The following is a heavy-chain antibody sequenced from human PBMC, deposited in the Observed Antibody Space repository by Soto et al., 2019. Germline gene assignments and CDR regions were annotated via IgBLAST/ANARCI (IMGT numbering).Heavy chain of an antibody. CDR2: INHSGST. CDR3: AIGYSSGWYDFSPYYYYGMDV. CDR1: GGSFSGYY. J-gene: IGHJ6*02. Sequence: SETLFLTCAVYGGSFSGYYLSWIRQPPGKGLEWIGEINHSGSTNYNPSLKSRVTISVDTSKNQFSLKLSSVTAADTAVYYCAIGYSSGWYDFSPYYYYGMDVWGQGTTVTVSS. D-gene: IGHD6-19*01. V-gene: IGHV4-34*01.